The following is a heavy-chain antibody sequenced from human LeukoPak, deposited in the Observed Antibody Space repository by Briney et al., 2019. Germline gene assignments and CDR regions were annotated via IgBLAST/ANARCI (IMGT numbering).Heavy chain of an antibody. V-gene: IGHV3-23*01. J-gene: IGHJ4*02. CDR2: ISGSGGST. Sequence: GGSLRLSCAASGFTFSSYAMSWVRQAPGKGLEWASAISGSGGSTYYADSVKGRFTISRDNSKNTLYLQMNSLRAEDTAVYYCAKGSDGYSYGYDQLYYFDYWGQGTLVTVSS. CDR1: GFTFSSYA. D-gene: IGHD5-18*01. CDR3: AKGSDGYSYGYDQLYYFDY.